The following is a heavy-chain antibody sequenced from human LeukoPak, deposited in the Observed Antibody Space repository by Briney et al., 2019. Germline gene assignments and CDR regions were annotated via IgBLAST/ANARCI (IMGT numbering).Heavy chain of an antibody. CDR2: INHSGST. CDR3: ARVEDLWFGESQGYFDY. J-gene: IGHJ4*02. V-gene: IGHV4-39*07. Sequence: SETLSLTCTVSGGSISSTNYYWGWIRQPPGKGLEWIGEINHSGSTNYNPSLKSRVTISVDTSKNQFSLKLSSVTAADTAVYYCARVEDLWFGESQGYFDYWGQGTLVTVSS. D-gene: IGHD3-10*01. CDR1: GGSISSTNYY.